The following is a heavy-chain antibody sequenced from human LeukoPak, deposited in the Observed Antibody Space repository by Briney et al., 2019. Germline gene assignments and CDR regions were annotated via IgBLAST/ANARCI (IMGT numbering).Heavy chain of an antibody. Sequence: GGSQRLSCAASGFTFSTFAMHWVRVSPGKGLEWVSSITGSGPYMLYADSVKHRFTISRDNTKNLLYLEMNSLRAEDTAMYFCVRDVGAVRGEVYFDYWGQGTLVTVSS. J-gene: IGHJ4*02. V-gene: IGHV3-21*06. CDR1: GFTFSTFA. D-gene: IGHD3-10*01. CDR2: ITGSGPYM. CDR3: VRDVGAVRGEVYFDY.